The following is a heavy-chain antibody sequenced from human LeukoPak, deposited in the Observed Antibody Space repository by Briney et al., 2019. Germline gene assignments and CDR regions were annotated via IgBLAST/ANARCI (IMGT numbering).Heavy chain of an antibody. V-gene: IGHV4-38-2*02. J-gene: IGHJ4*02. CDR2: IHHSGST. D-gene: IGHD2-2*01. Sequence: SETLSLTCTVSGYSISSGSYWGWIRQPPGKGLEWIGSIHHSGSTYYNPSLKSRVTISVDTSKNQFSLKLSSVTAADTAVYYCASGNCSSTSRNDEVFDYWGQGTLVTVSS. CDR3: ASGNCSSTSRNDEVFDY. CDR1: GYSISSGSY.